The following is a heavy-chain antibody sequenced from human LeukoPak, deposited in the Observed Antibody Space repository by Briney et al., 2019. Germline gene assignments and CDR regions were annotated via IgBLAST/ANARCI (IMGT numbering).Heavy chain of an antibody. V-gene: IGHV3-7*01. CDR2: IKQDGSEK. CDR1: GFTFSSYW. Sequence: PGGSLRLSCAASGFTFSSYWMSWVRQAPGKGLEWVANIKQDGSEKYYVDSVKGRFTISRDNAKNSLYLQTNSLRAEDTAVYYCARDPNYYDSSGYYFDYWGQGTLVTVSS. D-gene: IGHD3-22*01. CDR3: ARDPNYYDSSGYYFDY. J-gene: IGHJ4*02.